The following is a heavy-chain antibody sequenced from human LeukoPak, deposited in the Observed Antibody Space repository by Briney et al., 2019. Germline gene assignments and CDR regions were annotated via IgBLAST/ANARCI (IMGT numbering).Heavy chain of an antibody. CDR1: GASIFNYY. CDR2: VHRSGRR. J-gene: IGHJ1*01. Sequence: SETLSLTCNVSGASIFNYYWSWIRQAPGKGLEWIGYVHRSGRRNSNPSLGSRVTMSVDTSTSQLSLNLTSVTTADTAVYFCARDLRAKYWGQGTLVFVSS. V-gene: IGHV4-59*01. D-gene: IGHD4/OR15-4a*01. CDR3: ARDLRAKY.